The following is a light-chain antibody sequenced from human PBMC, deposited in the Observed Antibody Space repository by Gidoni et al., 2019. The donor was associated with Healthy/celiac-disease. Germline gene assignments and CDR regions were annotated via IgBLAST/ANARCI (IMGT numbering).Light chain of an antibody. CDR2: KAS. J-gene: IGKJ1*01. Sequence: DIQMTQSPSTRSASVGDRVTITCRASQSISSRLAWYQQKPGKAPKLLIYKASSLESGVPSRFSGSGSGTEFTLTISSLQPDDFATYYCQQYNSYSTTFGQGTKVEIK. V-gene: IGKV1-5*03. CDR1: QSISSR. CDR3: QQYNSYSTT.